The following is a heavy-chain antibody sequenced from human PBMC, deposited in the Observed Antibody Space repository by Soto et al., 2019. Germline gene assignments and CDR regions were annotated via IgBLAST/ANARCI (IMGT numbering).Heavy chain of an antibody. CDR3: AKDMDPSLRFLEWPRTLDY. D-gene: IGHD3-3*01. CDR2: ISYDGSNK. V-gene: IGHV3-30*18. J-gene: IGHJ4*02. CDR1: GFTFSSYG. Sequence: QVQLVESGGGVVQPGRSLRLSCAASGFTFSSYGMHWVRQAPGKGLEWGAVISYDGSNKYYADSVKGRFTISRDNSKNTLYLQMNSLRAEDTAVYYCAKDMDPSLRFLEWPRTLDYWGQGTLVTVSS.